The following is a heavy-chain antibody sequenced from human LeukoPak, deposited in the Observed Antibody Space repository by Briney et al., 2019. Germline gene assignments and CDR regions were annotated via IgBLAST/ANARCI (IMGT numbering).Heavy chain of an antibody. D-gene: IGHD6-13*01. CDR3: ARDSRVAAAKTTPSGY. CDR2: ISSSSSYI. CDR1: GFTFSSYG. J-gene: IGHJ4*02. Sequence: GGSLRLSCAASGFTFSSYGMHWVRQAPGKGLEWVSSISSSSSYIYYADSVKGRFTISRDNAKNSLYLQMNSLRAEDTAVYYCARDSRVAAAKTTPSGYWGQGTLVTVSS. V-gene: IGHV3-21*01.